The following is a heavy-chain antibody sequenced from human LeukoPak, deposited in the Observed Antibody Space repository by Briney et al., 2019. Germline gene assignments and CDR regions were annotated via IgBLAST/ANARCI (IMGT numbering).Heavy chain of an antibody. V-gene: IGHV3-43*02. Sequence: GGSLRLSCTAPGFTFQDSAMHWVRQAPAKGLEWVSLISGDGGTTDYADSVKGRFTISRNNRRNSLYLHMNSLRTEDAAFYFCAKVYVGSWYAYDHWGQGTLVTVSS. J-gene: IGHJ4*02. CDR1: GFTFQDSA. CDR2: ISGDGGTT. CDR3: AKVYVGSWYAYDH. D-gene: IGHD6-13*01.